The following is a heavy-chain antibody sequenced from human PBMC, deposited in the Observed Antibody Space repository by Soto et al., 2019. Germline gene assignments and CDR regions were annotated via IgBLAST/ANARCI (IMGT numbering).Heavy chain of an antibody. CDR1: GFTFSSYG. CDR2: IWYDGSNK. J-gene: IGHJ4*02. V-gene: IGHV3-33*01. D-gene: IGHD5-12*01. Sequence: QVQLVESGGGVVQPGRSLRLSCAASGFTFSSYGMHWVRQAPGKGLEWVAVIWYDGSNKYYADSVKGRFTISRDNSKNTLYLQMNSLRAEDTAVYYCARERWLQLMAFDYWGQGTLVTVSS. CDR3: ARERWLQLMAFDY.